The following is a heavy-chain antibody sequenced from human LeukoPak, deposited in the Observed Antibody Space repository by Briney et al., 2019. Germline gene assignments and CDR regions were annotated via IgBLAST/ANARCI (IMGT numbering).Heavy chain of an antibody. Sequence: ASVKVSCKASGYTFTGYYMHWVRQAPGQGLEWMGWINPNSGGTNYAQKFQGRVTMTRDTSISTAYMELSRLRSDDTAVYYCAGVLPYSGHSFDYWGQGTLVTVSS. CDR2: INPNSGGT. CDR3: AGVLPYSGHSFDY. D-gene: IGHD2-15*01. V-gene: IGHV1-2*02. CDR1: GYTFTGYY. J-gene: IGHJ4*02.